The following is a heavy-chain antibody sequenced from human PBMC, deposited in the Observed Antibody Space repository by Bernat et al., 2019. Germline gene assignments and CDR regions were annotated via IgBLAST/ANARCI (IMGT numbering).Heavy chain of an antibody. Sequence: EVQLVESGGGLVKPGGSLRLSCAASGFTFSSYSMNWVRQAPGKGLEWVSSISSSSSYIYYADSGKGRVTISSDNAKNSLYLQMNSLRAEDTAVYYCARHSRASIVVVPAAMGVWFDPWGQGTLVTVSS. J-gene: IGHJ5*02. CDR1: GFTFSSYS. V-gene: IGHV3-21*01. CDR3: ARHSRASIVVVPAAMGVWFDP. D-gene: IGHD2-2*01. CDR2: ISSSSSYI.